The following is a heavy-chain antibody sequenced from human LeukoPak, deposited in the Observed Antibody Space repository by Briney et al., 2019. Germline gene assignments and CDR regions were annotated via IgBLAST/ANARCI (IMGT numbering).Heavy chain of an antibody. CDR2: IYPGDSDT. J-gene: IGHJ4*02. Sequence: GESLKISCKGSGYSFSTYWIGWVRQMPGKGLEWLGIIYPGDSDTTYSPSFQGQVTTSADKSISTAYLQWSSLKAADTAMYYCARRDSSGWYYWGQGTLVTVSS. CDR3: ARRDSSGWYY. D-gene: IGHD6-19*01. V-gene: IGHV5-51*01. CDR1: GYSFSTYW.